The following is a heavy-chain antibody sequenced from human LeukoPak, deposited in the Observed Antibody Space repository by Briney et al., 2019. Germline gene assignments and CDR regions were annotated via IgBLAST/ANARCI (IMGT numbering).Heavy chain of an antibody. CDR2: RSAHNGDT. Sequence: ASVKVSCKASGYTFTNYGITWVRQAPGQGLEWMGRRSAHNGDTKYAQALQGRVTMTTDTSTSTAYMELRSLRSDDTAVYYCARVRTGASDYWGQGTLVTVSS. CDR1: GYTFTNYG. CDR3: ARVRTGASDY. V-gene: IGHV1-18*01. D-gene: IGHD1-26*01. J-gene: IGHJ4*02.